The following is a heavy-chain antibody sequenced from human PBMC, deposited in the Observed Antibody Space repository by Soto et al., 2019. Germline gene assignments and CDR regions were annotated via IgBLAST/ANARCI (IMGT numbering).Heavy chain of an antibody. CDR3: AKSNRRFALNYYYYAMDV. J-gene: IGHJ6*02. Sequence: HPGGSLRLSCAASGFTFSSSAMSWVRQAPGKGLEWVSAISGSGGSTYYADSVKGRFTISRDNSKNTLYLQMNSLRAEDTAVYYCAKSNRRFALNYYYYAMDVWGHGTTVTVSS. CDR1: GFTFSSSA. CDR2: ISGSGGST. D-gene: IGHD3-16*01. V-gene: IGHV3-23*01.